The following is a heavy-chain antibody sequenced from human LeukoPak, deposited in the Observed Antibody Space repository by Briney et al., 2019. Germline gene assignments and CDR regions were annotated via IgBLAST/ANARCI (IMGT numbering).Heavy chain of an antibody. J-gene: IGHJ4*02. CDR3: ARTKGKANYFDY. CDR2: IYSGGST. V-gene: IGHV3-53*01. CDR1: GFTVSSNY. D-gene: IGHD3-10*01. Sequence: SGGSLRLSCAASGFTVSSNYMSWVRQAPGKGLEWVSVIYSGGSTYYADSVKGRFTISRDNSKNTLYLQMNSLRAEDTAVYYCARTKGKANYFDYWGQGTLVTVSS.